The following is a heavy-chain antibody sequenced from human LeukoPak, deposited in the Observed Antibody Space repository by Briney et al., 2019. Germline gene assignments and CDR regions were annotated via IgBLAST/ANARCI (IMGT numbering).Heavy chain of an antibody. V-gene: IGHV1-46*01. D-gene: IGHD6-19*01. CDR3: ARGGKQWRGGNYFDS. J-gene: IGHJ4*02. CDR2: INPSGGST. Sequence: ASVKASCKASGYTFTSYYMHWVRQAPGQGLEWMGIINPSGGSTSYAQKFQGRATMTRDMSTSTVYMELSSLRSEDTAVYYCARGGKQWRGGNYFDSWGQGTLVAVSS. CDR1: GYTFTSYY.